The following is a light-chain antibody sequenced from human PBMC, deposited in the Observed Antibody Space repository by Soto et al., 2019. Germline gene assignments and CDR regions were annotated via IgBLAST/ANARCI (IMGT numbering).Light chain of an antibody. V-gene: IGKV3-20*01. CDR3: QQYAASPRT. CDR2: DAS. Sequence: EIVLTQSPGTLSLSPGERATLFCRASQSIATSQLAWYQQQPGQAHRLLIDASTRATGIPDRFSDSGSGTDFTLTISRLEPEDFAVYYCQQYAASPRTFGQGTTVEIK. J-gene: IGKJ1*01. CDR1: QSIATSQ.